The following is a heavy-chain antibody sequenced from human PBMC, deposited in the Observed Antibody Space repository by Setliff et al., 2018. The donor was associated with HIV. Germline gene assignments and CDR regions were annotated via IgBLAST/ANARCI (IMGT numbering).Heavy chain of an antibody. Sequence: GASVKVSCKASGGTFSNYAISWVRQAPGQGLEWMGWINPKSGGTKYAQKFQARVTMTRDTSISTAYMELSRLRSDDTAVYYCARGASSYDYGDYRVLVYWGQGSLVTVSS. J-gene: IGHJ4*02. V-gene: IGHV1-2*02. CDR1: GGTFSNYA. CDR3: ARGASSYDYGDYRVLVY. CDR2: INPKSGGT. D-gene: IGHD4-17*01.